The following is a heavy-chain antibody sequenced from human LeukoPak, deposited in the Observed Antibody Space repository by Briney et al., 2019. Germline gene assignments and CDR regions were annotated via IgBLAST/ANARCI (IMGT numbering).Heavy chain of an antibody. Sequence: SETLSLTCTVSGGSISSSSYYWGWIRQPPGKGLEWIGCIYYSGSTYYTPSLKSRVTISVDRSKNQFSLKLSSVTAADTAVYYCARDLIADIVVVPAAGDYWGQGTLVTVSS. J-gene: IGHJ4*02. CDR1: GGSISSSSYY. V-gene: IGHV4-39*07. CDR3: ARDLIADIVVVPAAGDY. CDR2: IYYSGST. D-gene: IGHD2-2*01.